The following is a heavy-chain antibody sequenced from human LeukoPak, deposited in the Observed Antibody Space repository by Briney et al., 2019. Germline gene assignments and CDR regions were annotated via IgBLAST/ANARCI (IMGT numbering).Heavy chain of an antibody. V-gene: IGHV3-11*01. CDR1: GFTFSDYY. J-gene: IGHJ6*02. Sequence: GGSLRLSCAASGFTFSDYYMSWIRQAPGKGLEWVSYISSRGSTIYYADSVKGRFTISRDNAKNSLYLQMNSLRAEDTAVYYCARVGPYDFWSGYPGNYYGMDVWGQGTTVTVSS. D-gene: IGHD3-3*01. CDR3: ARVGPYDFWSGYPGNYYGMDV. CDR2: ISSRGSTI.